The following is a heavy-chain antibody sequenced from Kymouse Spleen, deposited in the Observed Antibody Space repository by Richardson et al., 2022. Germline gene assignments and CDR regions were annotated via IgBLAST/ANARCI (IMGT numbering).Heavy chain of an antibody. V-gene: IGHV4-4*02. CDR1: GGSISSSNW. CDR3: ARSRYCSSTSCYLDAFDI. CDR2: IYHSGST. Sequence: QVQLQESGPGLVKPSGTLSLTCAVSGGSISSSNWWSWVRQPPGKGLEWIGEIYHSGSTNYNPSLKSRVTISVDKSKNQFSLKLSSVTAADTAVYYCARSRYCSSTSCYLDAFDIWGQGTMVTVSS. J-gene: IGHJ3*02. D-gene: IGHD2-2*02.